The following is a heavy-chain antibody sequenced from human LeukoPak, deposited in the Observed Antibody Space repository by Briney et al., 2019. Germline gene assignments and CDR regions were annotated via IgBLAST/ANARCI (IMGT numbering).Heavy chain of an antibody. J-gene: IGHJ4*02. V-gene: IGHV1-69*04. CDR3: ARGGELGGYDGLGDY. CDR2: IIPIFGIA. CDR1: GGTFSSYA. Sequence: PVKVSCKASGGTFSSYAISWVRQAPGQGLEWMGRIIPIFGIANYAQKFQGRVTITADKSTSTAYMELSSLRSEDTAVYYCARGGELGGYDGLGDYWGQGTLVTVSS. D-gene: IGHD1-26*01.